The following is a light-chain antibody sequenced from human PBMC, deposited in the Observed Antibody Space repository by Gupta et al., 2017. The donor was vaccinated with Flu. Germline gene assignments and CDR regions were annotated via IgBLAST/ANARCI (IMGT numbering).Light chain of an antibody. CDR1: RSLLRPFDNRHC. Sequence: DIVMTQSADSLAVSLGERATINCKSSRSLLRPFDNRHCLAWYQQKPGQPPKLLIYWASTRESGVPDRFSGSGSGADFTRTISNLQAEDVAVYYGQQYYDTPLTFGGGTEVEI. CDR2: WAS. CDR3: QQYYDTPLT. V-gene: IGKV4-1*01. J-gene: IGKJ4*01.